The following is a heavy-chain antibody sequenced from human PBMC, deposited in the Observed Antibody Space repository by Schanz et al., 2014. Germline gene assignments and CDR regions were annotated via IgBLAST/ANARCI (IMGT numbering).Heavy chain of an antibody. J-gene: IGHJ3*02. D-gene: IGHD3-22*01. CDR1: LLIFSSYA. Sequence: SLMSSLLIFSSYAISWVRQAPGQGLEWMGVIIPIFGPANYAQKFQGRVTITADESTSTAYMELSSLRSEDTAVYYCAGTVNCNDSSGYCDCDFYMWGPGNKXAVSS. CDR3: AGTVNCNDSSGYCDCDFYM. V-gene: IGHV1-69*01. CDR2: IIPIFGPA.